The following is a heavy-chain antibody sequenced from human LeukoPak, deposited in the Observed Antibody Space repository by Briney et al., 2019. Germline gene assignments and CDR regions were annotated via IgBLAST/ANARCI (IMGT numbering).Heavy chain of an antibody. CDR2: ISAYNGNT. J-gene: IGHJ4*02. CDR3: ARDLAVTATDFFDS. Sequence: ASVKVSCKASGYTFTSYGISWVRQAPGQGLEWMGWISAYNGNTNYAQKLQGRVTMTTDTSPTTAYMELRSLRSDDTAVYYCARDLAVTATDFFDSWGQGNLVTVSS. V-gene: IGHV1-18*01. CDR1: GYTFTSYG. D-gene: IGHD5-18*01.